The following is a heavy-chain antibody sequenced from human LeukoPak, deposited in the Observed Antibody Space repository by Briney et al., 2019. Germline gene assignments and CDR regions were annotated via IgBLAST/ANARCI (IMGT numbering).Heavy chain of an antibody. J-gene: IGHJ6*03. CDR3: VRGGHVPCRRYYYYMDV. CDR2: INPNTGGT. Sequence: ASVKVSCKSPGYTFTDYYIYWVRQAPGQRLQWMGWINPNTGGTNYTQNFQGRVTMTSDTSTSTAYLELSRLRLDDTAVYYCVRGGHVPCRRYYYYMDVWGDGTTVTVSS. D-gene: IGHD2-15*01. CDR1: GYTFTDYY. V-gene: IGHV1-2*02.